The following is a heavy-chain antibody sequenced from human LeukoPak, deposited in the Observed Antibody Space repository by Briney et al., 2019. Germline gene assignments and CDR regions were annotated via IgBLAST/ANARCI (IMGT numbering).Heavy chain of an antibody. CDR3: ASSWYRNYFDH. CDR1: GFTFSSYG. V-gene: IGHV3-33*08. Sequence: QSGRSLRLSCAAAGFTFSSYGMHWVRQAPGKGLEWVAVIWYDGSNKYYADSVKGRFTISRDNSKDTPYLQMNSLRAEDTAVYYCASSWYRNYFDHWGQGTLVTVSS. CDR2: IWYDGSNK. J-gene: IGHJ4*02. D-gene: IGHD6-13*01.